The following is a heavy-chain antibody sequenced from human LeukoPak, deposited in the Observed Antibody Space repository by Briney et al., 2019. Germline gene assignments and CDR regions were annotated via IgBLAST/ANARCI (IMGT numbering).Heavy chain of an antibody. J-gene: IGHJ4*02. CDR1: GGSFSDYY. CDR3: ARVYYYDSSGYYLAY. V-gene: IGHV4-34*01. CDR2: INHSGST. D-gene: IGHD3-22*01. Sequence: PSGTLSLTCAVYGGSFSDYYWTWIRQPPGKGLEWIGEINHSGSTNYNPSLKSRVTISVDTSKNQFSLKLTSVTAADTAVYYCARVYYYDSSGYYLAYWGQGNLVTVSS.